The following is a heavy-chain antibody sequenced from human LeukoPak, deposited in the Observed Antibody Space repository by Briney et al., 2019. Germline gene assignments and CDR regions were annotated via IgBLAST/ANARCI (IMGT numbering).Heavy chain of an antibody. CDR2: IYSGGSI. CDR1: GFTVSSNY. CDR3: ASGKETSMAQGY. V-gene: IGHV3-53*01. D-gene: IGHD5-18*01. Sequence: SGGSLRLSCAVSGFTVSSNYMTWVRQAPGKGLEWVSVIYSGGSIYYADPVTGRFTISRDISKNTVDLQLNSLRAEDTAVYYCASGKETSMAQGYWGQGTLVTVSS. J-gene: IGHJ4*02.